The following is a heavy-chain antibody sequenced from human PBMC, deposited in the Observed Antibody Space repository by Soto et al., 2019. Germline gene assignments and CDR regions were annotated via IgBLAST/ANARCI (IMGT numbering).Heavy chain of an antibody. D-gene: IGHD2-15*01. CDR1: GFTVSSNY. CDR2: IYSGGST. V-gene: IGHV3-66*01. Sequence: PGGSLRLSCAASGFTVSSNYMSWVRQAPGKGLEWVSVIYSGGSTYYADSVKGRFTISRDNSKNTLYLQMNSLRAEDTAVYYCAKGSGHGSVVGSIAFDIWGQGTMVTVSS. CDR3: AKGSGHGSVVGSIAFDI. J-gene: IGHJ3*02.